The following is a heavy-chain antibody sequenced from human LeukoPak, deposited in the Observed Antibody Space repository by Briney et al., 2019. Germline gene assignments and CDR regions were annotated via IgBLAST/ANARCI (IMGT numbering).Heavy chain of an antibody. V-gene: IGHV3-48*02. J-gene: IGHJ4*02. CDR1: GFTFSSYG. CDR3: ARTISGTSWGLDY. D-gene: IGHD2-2*01. Sequence: GGSLRLSCAASGFTFSSYGMHWVRQAPGKGLEWVSYISSSSSTIYYADSVKGRFTISRDNAKNSLYLQMNSLRDEDTAVYYCARTISGTSWGLDYWGQGTLVTVSS. CDR2: ISSSSSTI.